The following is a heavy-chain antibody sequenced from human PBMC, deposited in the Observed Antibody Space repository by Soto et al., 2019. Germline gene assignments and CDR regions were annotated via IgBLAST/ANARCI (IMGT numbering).Heavy chain of an antibody. J-gene: IGHJ6*01. CDR1: GGSFSGYY. V-gene: IGHV4-34*01. Sequence: SETLSLTCAVYGGSFSGYYWSWIRQPPGKGREWIGEINHSGGTNYNPSLKSRVTISVDTSKNQFSLKLSSVTAADTAVYYCARVRMGLGSSCSYYYYGMDVWGQGTTITVSS. D-gene: IGHD6-13*01. CDR2: INHSGGT. CDR3: ARVRMGLGSSCSYYYYGMDV.